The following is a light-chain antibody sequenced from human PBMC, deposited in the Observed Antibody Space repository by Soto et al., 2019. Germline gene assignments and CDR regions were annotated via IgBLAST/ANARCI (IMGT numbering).Light chain of an antibody. CDR3: QSYDSSLSTFYV. CDR2: GNN. Sequence: QTALTQPASVSGAPGQRVTISCTGGGSNIGAASDVYWYQQLPVRAPKLLIYGNNERPSGVPDRFSGSKSGTSASLAITGLQAEDEADYYCQSYDSSLSTFYVFGTGTKVTVL. CDR1: GSNIGAASD. V-gene: IGLV1-40*01. J-gene: IGLJ1*01.